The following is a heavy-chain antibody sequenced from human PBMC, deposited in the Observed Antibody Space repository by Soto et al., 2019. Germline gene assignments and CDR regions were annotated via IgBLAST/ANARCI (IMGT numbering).Heavy chain of an antibody. CDR2: ISWNSGSI. D-gene: IGHD6-19*01. Sequence: EVQLVESGGGLVQPGRSLRLSCAASGFTFDDYAMHWVRQAPGKGLEWVSGISWNSGSIGYADSVKGRFTISRDNAKNSLYLQMNSLRAEDTALYYCAKAVAVANLYYGMDVWGQGTTVTVSS. J-gene: IGHJ6*02. V-gene: IGHV3-9*01. CDR1: GFTFDDYA. CDR3: AKAVAVANLYYGMDV.